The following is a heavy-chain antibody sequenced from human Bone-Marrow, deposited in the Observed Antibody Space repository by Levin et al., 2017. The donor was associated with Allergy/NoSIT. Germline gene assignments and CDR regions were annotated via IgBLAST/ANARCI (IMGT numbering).Heavy chain of an antibody. CDR1: GYTLTELS. CDR3: ATDRRTGTHYYYYYMDV. D-gene: IGHD1-1*01. V-gene: IGHV1-24*01. Sequence: GESLKISCKVSGYTLTELSMHWVRQAPGKGLEWMGGFDPEDGETIYAQKFQGRVTMTEDTSTDTAYMELSSLRSEDTAVYYCATDRRTGTHYYYYYMDVWGKGTTVTVSS. J-gene: IGHJ6*03. CDR2: FDPEDGET.